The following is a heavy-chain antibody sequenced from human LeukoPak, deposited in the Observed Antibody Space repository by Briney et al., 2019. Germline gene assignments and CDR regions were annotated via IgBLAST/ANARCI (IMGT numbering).Heavy chain of an antibody. CDR3: ARTITIFGALGYFDY. J-gene: IGHJ4*02. CDR1: GTSISSGAYS. V-gene: IGHV4-31*03. Sequence: SETLSLTCTVAGTSISSGAYSWSWVRQHPGKGLEWIAYIYYSGNTYYNPSLKRRVTISVDTSKNQFSLKLSSVTAADTAVYYCARTITIFGALGYFDYWGQGTLVTVSS. D-gene: IGHD3-3*01. CDR2: IYYSGNT.